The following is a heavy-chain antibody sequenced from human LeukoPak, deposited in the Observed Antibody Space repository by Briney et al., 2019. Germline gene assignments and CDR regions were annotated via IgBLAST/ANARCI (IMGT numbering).Heavy chain of an antibody. D-gene: IGHD3-10*01. CDR2: IYYSGGT. J-gene: IGHJ4*02. CDR3: ARAYYYGSGSQLPDY. Sequence: PSETLSLTCTVSGGSISRYYGSWIRQPPGKGLEWIGYIYYSGGTNYNPSLKSRVTISEDASKNQFSLKLSSVTAADTAVYYCARAYYYGSGSQLPDYWGQGTLVTVSS. CDR1: GGSISRYY. V-gene: IGHV4-59*01.